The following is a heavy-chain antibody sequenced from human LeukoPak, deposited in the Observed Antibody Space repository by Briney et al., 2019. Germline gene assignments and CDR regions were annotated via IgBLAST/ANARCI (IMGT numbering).Heavy chain of an antibody. V-gene: IGHV4-61*01. CDR2: IYYSGST. Sequence: PSETLSLTCTVSGYSISSGYYWGWIRQPPGKGLEWIGYIYYSGSTNYNPSLKSRVTISVDTSKNQFSLKLSSVTAADTAVYYCARLPGSGYSYDNYYFDYWGQGTLVTVSS. CDR1: GYSISSGYY. J-gene: IGHJ4*02. D-gene: IGHD5-18*01. CDR3: ARLPGSGYSYDNYYFDY.